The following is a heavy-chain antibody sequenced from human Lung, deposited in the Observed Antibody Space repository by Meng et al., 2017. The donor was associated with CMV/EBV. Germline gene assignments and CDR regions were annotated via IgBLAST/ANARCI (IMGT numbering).Heavy chain of an antibody. J-gene: IGHJ4*02. CDR1: GGSISSNGYY. Sequence: LPLQEWGPGLVKPSETLSLTCTVSGGSISSNGYYWDWVRQPPGKGLEWIGAIYHSGSTSYNPSLQSRVTMFVDTSKNQFSLMLTSVTATDTAVYYCARRRGGSGRDCWGQGTLVTVSS. D-gene: IGHD3-10*01. V-gene: IGHV4-39*01. CDR3: ARRRGGSGRDC. CDR2: IYHSGST.